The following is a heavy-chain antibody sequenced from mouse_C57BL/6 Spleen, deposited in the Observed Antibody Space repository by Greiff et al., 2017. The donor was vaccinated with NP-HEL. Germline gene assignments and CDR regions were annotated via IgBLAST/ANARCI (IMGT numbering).Heavy chain of an antibody. CDR3: ARETGGYNYFDY. J-gene: IGHJ2*01. V-gene: IGHV3-6*01. Sequence: EVQLQQSGPGLVKPSQSLSLTCSVTGYSITSGYYWNWIRQFPGNKLEWMGYISYDGSNNYNPSLKNRISITRDTSKNQFFLKLNSVTTEDTATYYCARETGGYNYFDYWGQGTTLTVSS. CDR2: ISYDGSN. D-gene: IGHD2-2*01. CDR1: GYSITSGYY.